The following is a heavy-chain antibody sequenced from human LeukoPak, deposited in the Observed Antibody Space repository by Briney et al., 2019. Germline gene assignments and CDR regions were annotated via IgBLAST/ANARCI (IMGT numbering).Heavy chain of an antibody. CDR2: IWYDGSNK. Sequence: QSGGSLRLSCAASGFTFSSYGMHWVRQAPGKGLECVSVIWYDGSNKYFADSVKGRFTISRDNSKNTLYLQMNSLRAEDAAVYYCARDSRYVDKYYYGMDVWGQGTTVTVSS. CDR3: ARDSRYVDKYYYGMDV. V-gene: IGHV3-33*01. D-gene: IGHD5-12*01. J-gene: IGHJ6*02. CDR1: GFTFSSYG.